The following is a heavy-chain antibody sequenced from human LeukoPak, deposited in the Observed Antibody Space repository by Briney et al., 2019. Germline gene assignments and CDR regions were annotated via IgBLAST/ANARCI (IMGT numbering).Heavy chain of an antibody. CDR2: IYYSGST. V-gene: IGHV4-59*01. CDR3: ARLASVPAAAIPDY. Sequence: SETLSLTCTVSGGSISSYYWSWIRQPPGKGLEWIGYIYYSGSTNYNPSLKSRVTISVDTSKNQFSLKLSSVTAADAAVYYCARLASVPAAAIPDYWGQGTLVTVSS. D-gene: IGHD2-2*01. J-gene: IGHJ4*02. CDR1: GGSISSYY.